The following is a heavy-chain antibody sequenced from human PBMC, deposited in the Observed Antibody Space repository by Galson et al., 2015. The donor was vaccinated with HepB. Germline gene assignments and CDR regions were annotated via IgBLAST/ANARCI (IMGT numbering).Heavy chain of an antibody. Sequence: SLRLSCAASGFTFSSYGMHWVRQAPGKGLEWVAVIWYDGSNKYYADSVKGRFTISRDNSKNTLYLQMNSLRAEDTAVYYCARDARDYGDLVGAFDIWGQGTMVTVSS. J-gene: IGHJ3*02. CDR1: GFTFSSYG. CDR2: IWYDGSNK. V-gene: IGHV3-33*01. D-gene: IGHD4-17*01. CDR3: ARDARDYGDLVGAFDI.